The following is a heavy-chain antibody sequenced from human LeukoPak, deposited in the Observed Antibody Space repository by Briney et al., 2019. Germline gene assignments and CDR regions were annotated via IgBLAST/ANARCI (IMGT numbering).Heavy chain of an antibody. CDR1: GYTFTSYD. J-gene: IGHJ5*02. V-gene: IGHV1-8*02. CDR2: MNPNSGDT. D-gene: IGHD3-10*01. Sequence: ASVKVSCKASGYTFTSYDINWVRQATGQGLEWMGWMNPNSGDTGYAQKLQGRVTMTTDTSTSTAYMELRSLRSDDTAVYYCARDNPELLWFGELNWFDPWGQGTLVTVSS. CDR3: ARDNPELLWFGELNWFDP.